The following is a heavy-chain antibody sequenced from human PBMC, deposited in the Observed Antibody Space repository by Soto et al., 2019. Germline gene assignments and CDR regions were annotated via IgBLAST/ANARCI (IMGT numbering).Heavy chain of an antibody. D-gene: IGHD6-6*01. V-gene: IGHV4-30-4*01. CDR3: ARLTIAASHYYGMDV. CDR2: IYYSGST. J-gene: IGHJ6*02. CDR1: GGSISSGDYY. Sequence: SETLSLTCTVSGGSISSGDYYWSWIRQPPGKGLEWIGYIYYSGSTYYNPSLKSRVTISVDTSKNQFSLKLSSVTAADTAVYYCARLTIAASHYYGMDVWGQGTTVTVSS.